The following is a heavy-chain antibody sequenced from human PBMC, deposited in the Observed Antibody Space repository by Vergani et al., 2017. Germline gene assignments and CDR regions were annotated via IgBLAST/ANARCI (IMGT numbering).Heavy chain of an antibody. J-gene: IGHJ3*02. D-gene: IGHD3-22*01. V-gene: IGHV4-61*02. CDR2: IYTSGST. CDR1: GGSFNSGSYY. CDR3: ARDILHSRVDAFDI. Sequence: QVQLQESGPGLVKPSQTLSLTCTVSGGSFNSGSYYWSWIRQPAGKGLEWIGRIYTSGSTNYNPSLKSRVTISVDTSKNQFSLKLSSVTAADTAVYYCARDILHSRVDAFDIWGQGTMVTVSS.